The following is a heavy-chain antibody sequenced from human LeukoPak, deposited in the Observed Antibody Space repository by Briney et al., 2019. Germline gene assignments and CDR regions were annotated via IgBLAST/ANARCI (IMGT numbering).Heavy chain of an antibody. Sequence: GGSLRLSCAASGFTFSDYYMSWIRQAPGKGLEWVSYISSSGSTIYYADSVKGRFTIPRDNAKNSLYLQMNSLRAEDTAVYYCARSLSSRFSGPRRPYYFDYWGQGTLVTVSS. CDR2: ISSSGSTI. CDR3: ARSLSSRFSGPRRPYYFDY. D-gene: IGHD3-16*02. J-gene: IGHJ4*02. CDR1: GFTFSDYY. V-gene: IGHV3-11*01.